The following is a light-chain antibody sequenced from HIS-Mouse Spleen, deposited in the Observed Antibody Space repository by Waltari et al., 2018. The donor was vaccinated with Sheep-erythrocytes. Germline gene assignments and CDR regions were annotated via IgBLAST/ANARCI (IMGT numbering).Light chain of an antibody. CDR1: ALPKQY. J-gene: IGLJ1*01. V-gene: IGLV3-25*03. CDR2: KDS. Sequence: SYGLTQPPSVSVSPGQTARITCSGDALPKQYAYWYQQKPGQAPVVVIYKDSERPSGIPERFSGSSSGTTVTLTISGVQAEDEADYYCQSADSSGTYVFGTGTKVTVL. CDR3: QSADSSGTYV.